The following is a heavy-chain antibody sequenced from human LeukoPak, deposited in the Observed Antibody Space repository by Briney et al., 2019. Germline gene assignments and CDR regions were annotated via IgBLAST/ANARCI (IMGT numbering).Heavy chain of an antibody. D-gene: IGHD3-3*01. CDR2: INHSGST. CDR1: GGSFSGYY. CDR3: GRGCRKRFLEWLSYFDY. Sequence: SETLSLTCAVYGGSFSGYYWSWIRQPPGKGLEWIGEINHSGSTNYNPSLKSRVTISVDTSKNQFSLKLSSVTAADTAVYYCGRGCRKRFLEWLSYFDYWGQGTLVTVSS. J-gene: IGHJ4*02. V-gene: IGHV4-34*01.